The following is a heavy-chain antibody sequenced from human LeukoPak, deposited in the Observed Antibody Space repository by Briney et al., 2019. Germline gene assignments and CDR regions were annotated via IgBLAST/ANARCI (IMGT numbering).Heavy chain of an antibody. J-gene: IGHJ4*02. CDR1: GFTFSSYG. CDR2: INPSGGST. D-gene: IGHD3-10*01. Sequence: GGSLRLSCAASGFTFSSYGMHWVRQAPGQGLEWMGIINPSGGSTSYAQKFQGRVTMTRDTSTSTVYMELSSLRSDDTAVYYCASVGSANVDFWGQGTLVTVSS. CDR3: ASVGSANVDF. V-gene: IGHV1-46*01.